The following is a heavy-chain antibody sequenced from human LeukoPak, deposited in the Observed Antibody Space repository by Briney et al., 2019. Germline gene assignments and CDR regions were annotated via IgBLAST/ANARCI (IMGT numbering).Heavy chain of an antibody. CDR2: IIPISGTA. CDR1: GGTFSSYA. J-gene: IGHJ5*02. D-gene: IGHD6-13*01. V-gene: IGHV1-69*05. Sequence: SVKVSCKASGGTFSSYAISWVRQAPGQGLEWMGGIIPISGTANYAQKFQGRVTITTDESTSTAYMELSSLRSEDTAVYYCARDYGAAAGWFDPWGQGTLVTVSS. CDR3: ARDYGAAAGWFDP.